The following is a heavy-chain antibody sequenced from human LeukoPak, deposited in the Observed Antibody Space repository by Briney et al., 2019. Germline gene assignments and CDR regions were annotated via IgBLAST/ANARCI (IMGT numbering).Heavy chain of an antibody. CDR3: ARDALGYSSSWPPFDP. J-gene: IGHJ5*02. CDR1: GGSISSGDYY. Sequence: SETLSLTCTVSGGSISSGDYYWSWIRQPPGKGLEWIGYIYYSGSTYYNPSLKSRVTMSVDTSKNQFSLKLSSVTAADTAVYYCARDALGYSSSWPPFDPWGQGTLVTVSS. V-gene: IGHV4-30-4*08. D-gene: IGHD6-13*01. CDR2: IYYSGST.